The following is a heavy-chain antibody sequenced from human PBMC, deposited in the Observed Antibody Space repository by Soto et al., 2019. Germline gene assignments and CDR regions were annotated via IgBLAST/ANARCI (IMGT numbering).Heavy chain of an antibody. V-gene: IGHV2-26*01. D-gene: IGHD2-21*02. J-gene: IGHJ4*02. CDR1: GISLSNARTG. Sequence: SGPTLVNPTETLTLTCTVSGISLSNARTGVSWIRQPPGKALEWLAHIFSNDEKSYRTSLKSRLTISKDTPKSQVVLTMTNVDPVDPAPYYGGRGLRNSHHPQDYWGQGVMLTFAS. CDR2: IFSNDEK. CDR3: GRGLRNSHHPQDY.